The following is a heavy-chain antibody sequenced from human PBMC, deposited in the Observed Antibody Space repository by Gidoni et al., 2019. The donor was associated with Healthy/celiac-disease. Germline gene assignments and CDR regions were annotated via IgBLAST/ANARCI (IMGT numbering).Heavy chain of an antibody. J-gene: IGHJ4*02. V-gene: IGHV3-23*01. D-gene: IGHD6-13*01. CDR1: GFTFNSSS. CDR2: ISGSGGST. CDR3: AKDLVAGIAAAGYYFDY. Sequence: EVQLLESGGGLVQPGGSLRLSCAASGFTFNSSSMSWVRQAPGKGLEWVSAISGSGGSTYDADSVKGRFTISRDNSKNTLYLQMNSLRAEDTAVYYCAKDLVAGIAAAGYYFDYWGQGTLVTVSS.